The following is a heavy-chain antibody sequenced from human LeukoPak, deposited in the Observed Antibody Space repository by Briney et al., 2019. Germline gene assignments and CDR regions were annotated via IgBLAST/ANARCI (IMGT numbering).Heavy chain of an antibody. V-gene: IGHV1-8*01. CDR3: ARVAVITTPYYYYYMDV. CDR2: MNPNSGNT. Sequence: ASVKVSCKASGYTFTSYDINWVRQATGQGLEWMGWMNPNSGNTGYAQKFQGRVTMTRNTSISTAYMELSSLRSEDTAVYYCARVAVITTPYYYYYMDVWGKGTTVTISS. J-gene: IGHJ6*03. CDR1: GYTFTSYD. D-gene: IGHD2-21*01.